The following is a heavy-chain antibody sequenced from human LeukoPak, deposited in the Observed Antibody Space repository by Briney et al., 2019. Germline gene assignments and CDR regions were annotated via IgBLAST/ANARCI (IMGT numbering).Heavy chain of an antibody. V-gene: IGHV3-11*01. CDR3: ARDQFLDS. J-gene: IGHJ4*02. CDR2: ISRGGNSK. CDR1: GGSISSSSYY. Sequence: LSLTCTVSGGSISSSSYYWSWIRQPPGKGLEWVSSISRGGNSKYSADSVKGRFTISRDNAKNSLDLQMDSLRPEDTAVYYCARDQFLDSWGQGTLVTVSS.